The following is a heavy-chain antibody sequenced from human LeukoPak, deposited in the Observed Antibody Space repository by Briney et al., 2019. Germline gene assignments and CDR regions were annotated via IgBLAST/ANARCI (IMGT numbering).Heavy chain of an antibody. D-gene: IGHD3-22*01. CDR3: ARVAMSDSSGYCDY. V-gene: IGHV3-33*01. CDR1: GFTFSSYA. Sequence: GSLRLSCAASGFTFSSYAMHWVRQAPGKGLGGVAVIWYDGSNKNYADSVKGRFTISRDNSKNTLYLQMNSLRADDTAVYYCARVAMSDSSGYCDYWGQGPVVTVSS. J-gene: IGHJ4*02. CDR2: IWYDGSNK.